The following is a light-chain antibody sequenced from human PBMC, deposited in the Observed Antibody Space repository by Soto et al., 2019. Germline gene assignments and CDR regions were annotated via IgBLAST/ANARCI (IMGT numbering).Light chain of an antibody. CDR1: QGISSW. Sequence: DIQMTQSPSALSSSVGYRFTITCRGSQGISSWLAWYQQKPGKAPRLLIYKASSLASGVPSRFSGSGSGTEFTLTISSLQPEDVATYHCQQHTTFGQGTKVDIK. J-gene: IGKJ1*01. V-gene: IGKV1-5*03. CDR2: KAS. CDR3: QQHTT.